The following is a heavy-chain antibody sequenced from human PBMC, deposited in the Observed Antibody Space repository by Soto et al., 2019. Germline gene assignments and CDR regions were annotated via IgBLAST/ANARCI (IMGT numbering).Heavy chain of an antibody. CDR1: GYTFTSYG. D-gene: IGHD3-9*01. CDR2: INTGSSNT. CDR3: ARAMTTAGYIYFDK. J-gene: IGHJ4*02. V-gene: IGHV1-3*04. Sequence: QVDLVQSGAEVKEPGASVRISCEASGYTFTSYGIHWVRQAPGQRLEWMGWINTGSSNTRYSPEFQARVNITTDTSDSTDYMELNSLRSEDTAVYYCARAMTTAGYIYFDKWGQGTLVTVSS.